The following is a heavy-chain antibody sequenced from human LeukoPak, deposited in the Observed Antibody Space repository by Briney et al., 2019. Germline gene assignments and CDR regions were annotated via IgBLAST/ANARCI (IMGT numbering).Heavy chain of an antibody. D-gene: IGHD3-22*01. J-gene: IGHJ4*02. V-gene: IGHV1-24*01. CDR2: SDPEDGET. Sequence: ASVKVSCKVSGYTLTELSMHWVRQAPGKGLEWMGGSDPEDGETIYAQKFQGRVTMTEDTSTDTAYMELSSLRSEDTAVYHCATSGDSSGYYYRANYFDYWGQGTLVTVSS. CDR3: ATSGDSSGYYYRANYFDY. CDR1: GYTLTELS.